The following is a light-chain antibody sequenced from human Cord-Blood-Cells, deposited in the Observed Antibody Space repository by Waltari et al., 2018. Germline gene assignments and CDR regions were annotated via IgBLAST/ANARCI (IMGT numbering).Light chain of an antibody. CDR3: SSYTSSSTRV. CDR1: SRDVGGSTY. J-gene: IGLJ1*01. V-gene: IGLV2-14*01. CDR2: EVS. Sequence: QSALTQPASVSGSPGQSITISCTGTSRDVGGSTYVSWYQQHPGKAPKLMIYEVSNRPSGVSNRFSGSKSGNTASLTISGLQAEDEADYYCSSYTSSSTRVFGTGTKVTVL.